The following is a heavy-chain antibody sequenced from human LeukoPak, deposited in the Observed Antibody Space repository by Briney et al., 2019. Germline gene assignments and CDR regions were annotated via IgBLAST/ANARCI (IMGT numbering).Heavy chain of an antibody. V-gene: IGHV4-34*01. J-gene: IGHJ4*02. Sequence: KPLETLSLTCAVYGGSFSGYYWSWIRQPPGKGLEWIGEINHSGSTNYNPSLKSRVTISVDTSKNQFSLKLSSVTAADTAVYYCARSTWFGDPIGPNPPFDYWGQGTLVTVSS. D-gene: IGHD3-10*01. CDR1: GGSFSGYY. CDR3: ARSTWFGDPIGPNPPFDY. CDR2: INHSGST.